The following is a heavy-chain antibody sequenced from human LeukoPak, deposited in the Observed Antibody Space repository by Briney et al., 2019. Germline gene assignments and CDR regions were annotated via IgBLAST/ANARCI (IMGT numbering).Heavy chain of an antibody. CDR2: INPDNSDT. CDR3: ARQGSCDSTRCYVYYYSGKDV. D-gene: IGHD2-2*01. CDR1: GYSFTTYW. J-gene: IGHJ6*02. V-gene: IGHV5-51*01. Sequence: GESLKISCKGSGYSFTTYWIGWVRQMPGKGLEWMGIINPDNSDTRYSPSFQGQVTISADKSTSTAYMQWSSLKTSDTAMYYCARQGSCDSTRCYVYYYSGKDVWGQGTTVTVSS.